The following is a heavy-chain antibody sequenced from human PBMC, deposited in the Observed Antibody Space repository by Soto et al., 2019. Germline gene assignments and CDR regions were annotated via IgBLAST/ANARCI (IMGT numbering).Heavy chain of an antibody. CDR1: GFTFSSYG. Sequence: LRLSCAASGFTFSSYGMHWVRQAPGKGLEWVAVISYDGSNKYYADSVKGRFTISRDNSKNTLYLQMNSLRAEDTAAYYCAKARYCSGGSCYPVDVWGQGTTVTVSS. J-gene: IGHJ6*02. CDR3: AKARYCSGGSCYPVDV. CDR2: ISYDGSNK. V-gene: IGHV3-30*18. D-gene: IGHD2-15*01.